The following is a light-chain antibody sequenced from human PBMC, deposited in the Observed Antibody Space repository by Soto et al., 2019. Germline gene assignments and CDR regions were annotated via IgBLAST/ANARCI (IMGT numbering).Light chain of an antibody. Sequence: DIQMTQPPSSVPASVGDRVTITCRASEDIGDSLAWHQQKPGKAPELPMYSATTLHGGAPSRLSGSGCGTDFNLTINGLQPEDFATYYGQQGHTCPLSFGGGTKVEIK. CDR2: SAT. J-gene: IGKJ4*01. CDR1: EDIGDS. V-gene: IGKV1-12*01. CDR3: QQGHTCPLS.